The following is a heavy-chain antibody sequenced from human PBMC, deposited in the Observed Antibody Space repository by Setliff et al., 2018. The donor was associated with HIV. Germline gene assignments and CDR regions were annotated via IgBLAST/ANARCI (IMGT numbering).Heavy chain of an antibody. Sequence: PGGSLRLSCAASGFTVSSNYMSWVRQAPGQGLEWVSVIYSGGSTKYADSVKGRFTISRDNSKNTLYLQMNSLRDEDTAVYYCARDRLESLWYGDLHYMDVWGKGTTVTVSS. V-gene: IGHV3-53*01. CDR3: ARDRLESLWYGDLHYMDV. CDR1: GFTVSSNY. J-gene: IGHJ6*03. CDR2: IYSGGST. D-gene: IGHD3-10*01.